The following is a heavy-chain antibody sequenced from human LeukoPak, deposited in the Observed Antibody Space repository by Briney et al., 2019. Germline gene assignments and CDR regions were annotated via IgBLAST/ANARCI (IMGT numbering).Heavy chain of an antibody. D-gene: IGHD2-2*02. V-gene: IGHV4-61*02. CDR3: AREKDLVPAAIREPDAFDI. Sequence: SETLSLTCVVSGISISSGGYSWSWIRQPAGKGLEWIGRIYTSGSTNYNPSLKSRVTMSVDTSKNQFSLKLSSVTAADTVVYYCAREKDLVPAAIREPDAFDIWGQGTMVTVSS. CDR1: GISISSGGYS. CDR2: IYTSGST. J-gene: IGHJ3*02.